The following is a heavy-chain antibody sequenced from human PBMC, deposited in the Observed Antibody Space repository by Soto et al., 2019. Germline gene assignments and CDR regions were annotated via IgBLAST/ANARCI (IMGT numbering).Heavy chain of an antibody. Sequence: QLQLQESGPGLVKPSETLSLTCTVSGGSISSSSYYWGWIRQPPGKGLGWIGSIYYSGSTYYNPSLKSQVTISVDTSKNKCAMNLSSVTAADTAVDYCASQGAPTRLYSYDSSGYYRGAFDIWRQGTMVTVSS. V-gene: IGHV4-39*01. J-gene: IGHJ3*02. D-gene: IGHD3-22*01. CDR1: GGSISSSSYY. CDR2: IYYSGST. CDR3: ASQGAPTRLYSYDSSGYYRGAFDI.